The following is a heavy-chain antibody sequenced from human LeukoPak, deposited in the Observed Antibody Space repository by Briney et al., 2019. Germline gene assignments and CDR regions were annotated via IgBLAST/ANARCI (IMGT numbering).Heavy chain of an antibody. J-gene: IGHJ4*02. D-gene: IGHD3-3*02. CDR3: ARGQFWSGYSI. CDR2: IYYSGST. Sequence: PSQTLSLTCTVSGGSISSGDYYWSWIRQPPGKGLEWIGYIYYSGSTYYNPSLKSRVTMSVDTSKNQFSLNPSSVTAADTAVYYCARGQFWSGYSIWGQGTLVTVSS. V-gene: IGHV4-30-4*01. CDR1: GGSISSGDYY.